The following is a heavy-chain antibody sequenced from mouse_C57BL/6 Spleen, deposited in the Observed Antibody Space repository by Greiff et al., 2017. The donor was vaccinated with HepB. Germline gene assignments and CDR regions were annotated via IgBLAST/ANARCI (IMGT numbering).Heavy chain of an antibody. D-gene: IGHD2-4*01. CDR2: IDPSDSYT. J-gene: IGHJ3*01. Sequence: QVQLQQPGAELVMPGASVKLSCKASGYTFTSYWMHWVKQRPGQGLEWIGEIDPSDSYTNYNQKFKGKSTLTVDKSSSTAYMQLSSLTSEDSAVYYCARGDDYDGESSWFAYWGKGTLVTVSA. CDR1: GYTFTSYW. CDR3: ARGDDYDGESSWFAY. V-gene: IGHV1-69*01.